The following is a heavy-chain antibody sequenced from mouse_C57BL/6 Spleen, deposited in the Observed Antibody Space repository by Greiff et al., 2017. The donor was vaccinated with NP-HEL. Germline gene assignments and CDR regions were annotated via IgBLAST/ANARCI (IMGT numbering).Heavy chain of an antibody. D-gene: IGHD1-1*02. CDR3: ARSGGGHDWYFEV. CDR2: INPSTGGT. J-gene: IGHJ1*03. CDR1: GYSFTGYY. Sequence: EVQLQQSGPELVKPGASVKISCKASGYSFTGYYMNWVKQSPEKSLEWIGEINPSTGGTTYNQKFKAKATLTVDKSSSTAYMQLKSLTSEDSAVYYCARSGGGHDWYFEVWGTGTTVTVSS. V-gene: IGHV1-42*01.